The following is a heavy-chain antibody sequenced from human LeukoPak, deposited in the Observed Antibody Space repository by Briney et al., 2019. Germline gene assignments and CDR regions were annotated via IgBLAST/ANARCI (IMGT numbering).Heavy chain of an antibody. CDR2: IYYSGST. J-gene: IGHJ4*02. V-gene: IGHV4-39*01. CDR1: GGSISSSSYY. CDR3: ARVTYYYDSSGYHYPTFFDY. D-gene: IGHD3-22*01. Sequence: SETLSLTCTASGGSISSSSYYWGWIRQPPGKGLEWIGSIYYSGSTYYNPSLKSRVTISVDTSKNQFSLKLSSVTAADTAVYYCARVTYYYDSSGYHYPTFFDYWGQGTLVTVSS.